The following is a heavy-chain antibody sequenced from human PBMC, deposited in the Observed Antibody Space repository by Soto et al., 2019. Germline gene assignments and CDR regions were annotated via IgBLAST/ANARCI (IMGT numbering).Heavy chain of an antibody. V-gene: IGHV3-21*01. Sequence: EVQLVESGGRLVKPGGSLRLSCAASGFALSSYSIGWVRQAPGKGLEWVSFTFNFDGSLYYADSVKGRFAISRDNAENSVYLQMNSLRSEDTAVYYCAREEGYGCGGGCVRSAVDLWGQGTVVTVSS. CDR1: GFALSSYS. J-gene: IGHJ3*01. CDR2: TFNFDGSL. D-gene: IGHD2-15*01. CDR3: AREEGYGCGGGCVRSAVDL.